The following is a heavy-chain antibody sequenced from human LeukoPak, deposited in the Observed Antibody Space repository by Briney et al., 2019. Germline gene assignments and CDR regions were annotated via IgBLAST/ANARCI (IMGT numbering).Heavy chain of an antibody. Sequence: SETLSLTCSVSGCSISSDDHYWIWIRQPPGKGLEWVGYISYSGSKYFNPSLKSPVSMSLDTSKNQFSLKLSSVIAADTAVYYCARVLSASESLSYVDYWGQGTLVTVSS. CDR2: ISYSGSK. J-gene: IGHJ4*02. CDR1: GCSISSDDHY. CDR3: ARVLSASESLSYVDY. V-gene: IGHV4-30-4*01. D-gene: IGHD1-14*01.